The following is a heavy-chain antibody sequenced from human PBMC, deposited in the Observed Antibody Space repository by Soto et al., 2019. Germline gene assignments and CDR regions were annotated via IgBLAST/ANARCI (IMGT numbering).Heavy chain of an antibody. V-gene: IGHV1-46*03. CDR1: GYTFTSYY. CDR3: ARSRVLRYFDWPKAHFDY. CDR2: INPSGGST. J-gene: IGHJ4*02. Sequence: ASVTVSCQASGYTFTSYYMHWVRQAPGQGLEWMGIINPSGGSTSYAQKFQGRVTMTRDTSTSTVYMELSSLRSEDTAVYYCARSRVLRYFDWPKAHFDYWGQGTLVTVSS. D-gene: IGHD3-9*01.